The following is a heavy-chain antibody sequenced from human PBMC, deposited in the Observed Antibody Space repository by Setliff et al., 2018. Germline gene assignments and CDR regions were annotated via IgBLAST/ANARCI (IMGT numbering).Heavy chain of an antibody. D-gene: IGHD3-10*01. CDR1: GDSISSTSYQ. J-gene: IGHJ4*02. Sequence: SETLSLTCTVSGDSISSTSYQWGWVRQPPGKGLEWIGSTYYTGTAYYNPSLKSRVTISVDTSKNQFSLQVTSLAATDTALYFCARHEFVGGYYGSVTYRHFDYWGQGILVTVSS. V-gene: IGHV4-39*01. CDR3: ARHEFVGGYYGSVTYRHFDY. CDR2: TYYTGTA.